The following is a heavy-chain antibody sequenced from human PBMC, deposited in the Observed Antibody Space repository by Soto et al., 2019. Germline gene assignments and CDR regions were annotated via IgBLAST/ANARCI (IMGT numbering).Heavy chain of an antibody. Sequence: EVQLVESGGGLVQPGGSLRLSCAASGFTFSSYDMHWVRQATGKGLEWVSAIGTAGDTYYPGSVKGRFTISRENAKNSLYLQMNRLRAEDTAVYYCARNYGDYGYYYGMDVWGQGTTVTVSS. CDR2: IGTAGDT. V-gene: IGHV3-13*01. CDR3: ARNYGDYGYYYGMDV. CDR1: GFTFSSYD. J-gene: IGHJ6*02. D-gene: IGHD4-17*01.